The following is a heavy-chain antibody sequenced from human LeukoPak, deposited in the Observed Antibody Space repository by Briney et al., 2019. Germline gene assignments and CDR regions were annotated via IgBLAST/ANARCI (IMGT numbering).Heavy chain of an antibody. CDR3: AANGYSSGWAFDY. Sequence: GGSLKIPCKGFGYRFTSYWLGWGRQPPGEGLGVRGILYPGEADHRHRPSIQGQVHISADNSINTAHLQWSSLKASDTAMYYCAANGYSSGWAFDYWGQGTLVTVSS. D-gene: IGHD6-19*01. CDR2: LYPGEADH. V-gene: IGHV5-51*01. CDR1: GYRFTSYW. J-gene: IGHJ4*02.